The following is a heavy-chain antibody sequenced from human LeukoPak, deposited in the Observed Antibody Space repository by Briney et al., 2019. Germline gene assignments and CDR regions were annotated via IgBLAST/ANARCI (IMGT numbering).Heavy chain of an antibody. D-gene: IGHD1-14*01. Sequence: SETLSLTCAVYGGSFSGYYWSWIRQPPGKGLEWIGEINHSGSTNYNPSLKSRVTISVDTSKNQFSLKLSSVTAADTAVYYCARGAGGWITGLNWFDPWGQETLVTVSS. CDR1: GGSFSGYY. V-gene: IGHV4-34*01. CDR2: INHSGST. J-gene: IGHJ5*02. CDR3: ARGAGGWITGLNWFDP.